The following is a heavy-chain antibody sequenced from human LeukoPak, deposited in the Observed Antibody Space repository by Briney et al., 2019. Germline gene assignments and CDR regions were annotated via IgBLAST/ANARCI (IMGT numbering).Heavy chain of an antibody. CDR3: ARVPYSGYHFDY. J-gene: IGHJ4*02. CDR1: GFTFSSYG. V-gene: IGHV3-30*03. Sequence: GGSLGLSCAASGFTFSSYGMHWVRQAPGKGLEWVAVISYDGSNKYYADSVKGRFTISGDNSKNTLYLQMNSLRAEDTAVYYCARVPYSGYHFDYWGQGTLVTVSS. D-gene: IGHD1-26*01. CDR2: ISYDGSNK.